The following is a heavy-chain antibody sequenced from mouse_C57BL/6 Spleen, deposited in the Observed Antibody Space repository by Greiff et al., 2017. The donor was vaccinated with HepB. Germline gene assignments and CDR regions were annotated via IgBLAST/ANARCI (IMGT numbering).Heavy chain of an antibody. D-gene: IGHD1-1*02. CDR3: ARSDYDYYAMDY. J-gene: IGHJ4*01. V-gene: IGHV1-66*01. Sequence: VKVVESGPELVKPGASVKISCKASGYSFTSYYIHWVKQRPGQGLEWIGWIYPGSGNTKYNEKFKGKATLTADTSSSTAYMQLSSLTSEDSAVYYCARSDYDYYAMDYWGQGTSVTVSS. CDR1: GYSFTSYY. CDR2: IYPGSGNT.